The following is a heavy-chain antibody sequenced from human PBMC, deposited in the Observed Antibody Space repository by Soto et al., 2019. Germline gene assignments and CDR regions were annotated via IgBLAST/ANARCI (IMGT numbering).Heavy chain of an antibody. CDR3: ARGMDNSKVGW. CDR1: GGSITSGGYY. J-gene: IGHJ1*01. V-gene: IGHV4-31*03. Sequence: PSETLSLTCTVSGGSITSGGYYSSWIRQHPGKGLKWTGYIYYSGSTYYNPSLKSRVTISVDTSKNQFSLKLSSVTAADTAVYFCARGMDNSKVGWWGQGTLVTVSS. D-gene: IGHD1-1*01. CDR2: IYYSGST.